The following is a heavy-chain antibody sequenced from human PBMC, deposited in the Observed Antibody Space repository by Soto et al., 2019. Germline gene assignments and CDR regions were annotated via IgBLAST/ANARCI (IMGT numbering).Heavy chain of an antibody. D-gene: IGHD6-19*01. CDR1: GYAFTSDC. V-gene: IGHV1-18*01. J-gene: IGHJ5*02. CDR3: ARDQSGIGWYVDWFDP. CDR2: ISAYNGNT. Sequence: VSVNVSSNASGYAFTSDCRRWACHSPRQGLEWMGWISAYNGNTNYAQKLQGRVTMTTDTSTSTAYMELRSLTSEDSAVYYCARDQSGIGWYVDWFDPWGQGTLVTVSS.